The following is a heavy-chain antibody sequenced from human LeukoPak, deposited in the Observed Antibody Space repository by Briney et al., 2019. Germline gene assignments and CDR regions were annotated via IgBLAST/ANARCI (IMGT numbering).Heavy chain of an antibody. Sequence: GASVKVSCKASGYTFTSYATNWVRRAPGQGLEWMGWINTNTGNPTYAQGFTGRFVFSLDTSVSTAYLQISSLKAEDTAVYYCARSRGYSSSWYLPINWFDPWGQGTLVTVSS. CDR2: INTNTGNP. J-gene: IGHJ5*02. CDR3: ARSRGYSSSWYLPINWFDP. D-gene: IGHD6-13*01. V-gene: IGHV7-4-1*02. CDR1: GYTFTSYA.